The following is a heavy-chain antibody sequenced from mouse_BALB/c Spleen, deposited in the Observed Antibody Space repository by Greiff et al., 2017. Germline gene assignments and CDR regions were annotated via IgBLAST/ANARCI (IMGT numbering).Heavy chain of an antibody. CDR3: AREGYGNYAWYFDV. CDR2: IYPGDGDT. CDR1: GYAFSSSW. Sequence: QVQLKESGPELVKPGASVKISCKASGYAFSSSWMNWVKQRPGQGLEWIGRIYPGDGDTNYNGKFKGKATLTADKSSSTAYMQLSSLTSVDSAVYFCAREGYGNYAWYFDVWGAGTTVTVSS. D-gene: IGHD2-10*02. V-gene: IGHV1-82*01. J-gene: IGHJ1*01.